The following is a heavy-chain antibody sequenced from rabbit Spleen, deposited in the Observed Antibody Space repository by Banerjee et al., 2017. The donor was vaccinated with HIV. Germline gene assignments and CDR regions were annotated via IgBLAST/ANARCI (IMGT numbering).Heavy chain of an antibody. CDR2: IYAGSGGST. D-gene: IGHD4-2*01. CDR3: ARDSGGSTAYGMDL. J-gene: IGHJ3*01. CDR1: GVSFSSSYY. Sequence: QSLEESGGDLVKPGASLTLTCTASGVSFSSSYYMCWVRQAPGKGLEWIACIYAGSGGSTAYASWAKGRFTISKTSSTTVTLQMTSLTAADTATYFCARDSGGSTAYGMDLWGQGTLVTVS. V-gene: IGHV1S40*01.